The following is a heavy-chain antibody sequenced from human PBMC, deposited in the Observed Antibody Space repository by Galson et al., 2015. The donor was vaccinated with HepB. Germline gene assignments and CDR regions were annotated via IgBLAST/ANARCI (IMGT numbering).Heavy chain of an antibody. J-gene: IGHJ4*02. D-gene: IGHD3-10*01. CDR2: INTNTGNP. V-gene: IGHV7-4-1*02. Sequence: SVKVSCKASGYIFTSYAINWVRQAPGQGLQWMGWINTNTGNPTYAQGLTGRFVFSLDTSVSTAYLQISSLKAEDTAVYYCAREFGEDFGDPTNLWGQGTLVTVSS. CDR3: AREFGEDFGDPTNL. CDR1: GYIFTSYA.